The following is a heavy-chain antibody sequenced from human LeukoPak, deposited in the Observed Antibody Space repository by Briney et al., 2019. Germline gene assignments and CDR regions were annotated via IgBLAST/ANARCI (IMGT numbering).Heavy chain of an antibody. CDR3: AKDPPGAVTTSPDAFDI. CDR1: GFTFSSYG. Sequence: GGSLRLSCVASGFTFSSYGMNWVRQAPGKGLEWVAYISSSGSTIHYPDSVKGRFTISRDNSKNTLYLKMNSLRAEDTAVYYCAKDPPGAVTTSPDAFDIWGQGTMVTVSS. CDR2: ISSSGSTI. D-gene: IGHD4-17*01. J-gene: IGHJ3*02. V-gene: IGHV3-48*03.